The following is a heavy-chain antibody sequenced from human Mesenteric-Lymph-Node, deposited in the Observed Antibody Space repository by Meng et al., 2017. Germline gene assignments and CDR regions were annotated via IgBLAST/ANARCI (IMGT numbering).Heavy chain of an antibody. J-gene: IGHJ6*02. CDR1: GFTLRATG. V-gene: IGHV3-30*04. D-gene: IGHD3-10*01. CDR3: VRPRFDYGLGRRRWGMDV. Sequence: SLNIPCPASGFTLRATGMQWVRQAPGKGLEWVAVISYDGSNKYYADSVKGRFTIDRDNSKNTLYLQMNSLRAEDTAVYYCVRPRFDYGLGRRRWGMDVWGQGTTVTVSS. CDR2: ISYDGSNK.